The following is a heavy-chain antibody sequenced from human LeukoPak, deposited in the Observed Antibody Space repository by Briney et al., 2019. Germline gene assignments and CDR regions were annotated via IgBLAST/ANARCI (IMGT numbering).Heavy chain of an antibody. V-gene: IGHV1-2*02. CDR2: INPNSGGT. D-gene: IGHD3-10*01. Sequence: ASVKVSCKASGYTFSGYYMHWVRQAPGQGLEWMGWINPNSGGTNYAQKFQGRVTMTRDTSISTAFMELSRLRSDDTAVYYCAGPFGYYGSGGYPLLLDYWGQGTLVTVSS. CDR1: GYTFSGYY. CDR3: AGPFGYYGSGGYPLLLDY. J-gene: IGHJ4*02.